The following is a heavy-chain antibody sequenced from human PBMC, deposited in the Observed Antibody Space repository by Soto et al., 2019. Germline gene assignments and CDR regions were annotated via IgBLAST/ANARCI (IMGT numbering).Heavy chain of an antibody. D-gene: IGHD3-22*01. V-gene: IGHV3-48*03. CDR3: ARGTRGKSYYYDSSGLFDY. J-gene: IGHJ4*02. Sequence: GGSLRLSCAASGFTFSSYEVNWVRQAPGKGLEWVSYISSSGSTIYYADSVKGRFTISRGNAKNSLYLQMNSLRAEDTAVYYCARGTRGKSYYYDSSGLFDYWGQGTLVTVSS. CDR1: GFTFSSYE. CDR2: ISSSGSTI.